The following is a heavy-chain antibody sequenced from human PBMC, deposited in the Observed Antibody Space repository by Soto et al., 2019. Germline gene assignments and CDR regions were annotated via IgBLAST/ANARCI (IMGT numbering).Heavy chain of an antibody. Sequence: QVQLVESGGGVVQPGRSLRLSCAASGFTFSRYAMHWVRQAPGKGLEWVAIIYFDGSNTHYADSVKGRFTISRDNSKNMGYLKMNSLRAEDTAVYYCARDQDTSHPRAFDIWGQGTRVTVSS. D-gene: IGHD5-18*01. CDR1: GFTFSRYA. CDR3: ARDQDTSHPRAFDI. V-gene: IGHV3-33*01. J-gene: IGHJ3*02. CDR2: IYFDGSNT.